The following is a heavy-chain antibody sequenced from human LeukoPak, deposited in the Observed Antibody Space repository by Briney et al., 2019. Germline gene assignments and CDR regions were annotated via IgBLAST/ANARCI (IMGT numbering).Heavy chain of an antibody. CDR2: IKQDGSEK. Sequence: GGSLRLSCAASGFTFSSYWMSWVRQAPGKGLEWVANIKQDGSEKYYVDSVKGRFTISRDNAKNSLDLQMNSLRAEDTAVYYCAGDPPEWEHAYDIWGQGTMVTVSS. CDR1: GFTFSSYW. V-gene: IGHV3-7*01. CDR3: AGDPPEWEHAYDI. D-gene: IGHD1-26*01. J-gene: IGHJ3*02.